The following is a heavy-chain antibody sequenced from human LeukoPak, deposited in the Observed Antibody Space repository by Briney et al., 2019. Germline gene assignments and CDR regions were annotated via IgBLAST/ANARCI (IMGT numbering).Heavy chain of an antibody. CDR2: ISANNDNA. D-gene: IGHD2-8*01. J-gene: IGHJ4*02. CDR3: VDSLYV. V-gene: IGHV1-18*01. Sequence: ASVKVSCKATDYTLTIHGISWVRQAPGQGLERMGWISANNDNAKYPENLQGRVTMTTDTSTSTAYMELRSLISDDTAIYYCVDSLYVWGRGTLVTVSS. CDR1: DYTLTIHG.